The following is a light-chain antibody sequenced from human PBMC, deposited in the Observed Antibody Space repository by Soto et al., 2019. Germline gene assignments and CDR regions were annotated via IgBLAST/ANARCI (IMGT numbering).Light chain of an antibody. CDR3: QQRSKWVT. CDR2: GAT. V-gene: IGKV3-11*01. J-gene: IGKJ4*01. Sequence: EVVMTQSPATLSVSPGERATLSCRASQTVRDNLGWYQQKPGQPPRLLIYGATTRATGIPARFSGSGSGTDFTLTISSLEPEDFGIYYCQQRSKWVTFGRGTKVDIK. CDR1: QTVRDN.